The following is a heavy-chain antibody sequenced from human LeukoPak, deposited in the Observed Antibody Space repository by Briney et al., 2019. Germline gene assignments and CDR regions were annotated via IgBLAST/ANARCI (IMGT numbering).Heavy chain of an antibody. CDR3: AAGYRQN. V-gene: IGHV4-39*01. D-gene: IGHD5-18*01. J-gene: IGHJ4*02. CDR2: IYYSGST. Sequence: SETLSLTCTVSGGSISSCSYYWGWIRQPPGKGLEWIGSIYYSGSTYYNPSLKSRVTISVDTSKNQFSLKLSSVTAADTAVYYCAAGYRQNWGQGTLVTVSS. CDR1: GGSISSCSYY.